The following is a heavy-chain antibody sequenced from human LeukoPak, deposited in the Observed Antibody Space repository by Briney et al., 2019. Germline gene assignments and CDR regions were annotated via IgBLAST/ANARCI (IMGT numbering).Heavy chain of an antibody. J-gene: IGHJ4*02. CDR1: GFTVSSNY. V-gene: IGHV3-53*01. Sequence: PGGSLRLSCAASGFTVSSNYMSWVRQAPGKGLEWVSVIYSGGSTYYADSVRGRFTISRDSVENTLHLQMNSLRAEDTAVYYCVKDFGGNSDYWGQGTLVTVSS. CDR3: VKDFGGNSDY. CDR2: IYSGGST. D-gene: IGHD4-23*01.